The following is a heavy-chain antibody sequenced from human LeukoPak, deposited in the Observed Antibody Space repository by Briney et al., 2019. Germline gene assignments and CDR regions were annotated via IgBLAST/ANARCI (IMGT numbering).Heavy chain of an antibody. J-gene: IGHJ3*02. Sequence: ASVKVSCKASGYTFTSYDINWVRQATGQGLEWMGWMNPNSGNTGYAQKFQGRVTMTRNTSISTAYMELSSLRSEDTAVYYCASSSSWGDAFDIWGQGTMVTVSS. CDR2: MNPNSGNT. V-gene: IGHV1-8*01. D-gene: IGHD6-13*01. CDR1: GYTFTSYD. CDR3: ASSSSWGDAFDI.